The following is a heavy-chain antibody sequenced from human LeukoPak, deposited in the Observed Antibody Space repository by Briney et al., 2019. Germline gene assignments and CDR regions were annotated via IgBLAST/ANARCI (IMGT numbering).Heavy chain of an antibody. CDR2: IWYDGSNK. J-gene: IGHJ4*02. V-gene: IGHV3-33*08. CDR3: AREVGVIAAAGTSYYFDY. CDR1: GFTFSNAW. D-gene: IGHD6-13*01. Sequence: GGSLRLSCAASGFTFSNAWMSWVRQAPGKGLEWVAVIWYDGSNKYYADSVKGRFTISRDNSKNTLYLQMNSLRAEDTAVYYCAREVGVIAAAGTSYYFDYWGQGTLVTVSS.